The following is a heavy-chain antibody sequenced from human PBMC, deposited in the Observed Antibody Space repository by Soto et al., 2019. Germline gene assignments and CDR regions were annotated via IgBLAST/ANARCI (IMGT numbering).Heavy chain of an antibody. J-gene: IGHJ4*02. CDR1: GGSISSFYYY. Sequence: SETLSLTCTVSGGSISSFYYYWSWIRQPPGKGLEWIGYIYYSGSTYYNPSLKSRVTISVDTSKNQFSLKLSSVTAADTAVYYCARVLELGGDPLFDYWGQGTLVTISS. D-gene: IGHD1-26*01. V-gene: IGHV4-30-4*01. CDR3: ARVLELGGDPLFDY. CDR2: IYYSGST.